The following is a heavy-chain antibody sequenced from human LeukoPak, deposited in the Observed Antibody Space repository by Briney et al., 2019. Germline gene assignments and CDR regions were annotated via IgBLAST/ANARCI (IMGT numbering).Heavy chain of an antibody. CDR1: GFTFSSYG. CDR3: ARDISNAGTAMAY. D-gene: IGHD5-18*01. Sequence: GRSLRLSCAASGFTFSSYGMHWVRQAPGKGLEWVAVIWYDGSNKYYTDSVKGRFTISRDNSKNTLYLQMNSLRAEDTAVYYCARDISNAGTAMAYWGQGTRATVSS. CDR2: IWYDGSNK. J-gene: IGHJ4*02. V-gene: IGHV3-33*01.